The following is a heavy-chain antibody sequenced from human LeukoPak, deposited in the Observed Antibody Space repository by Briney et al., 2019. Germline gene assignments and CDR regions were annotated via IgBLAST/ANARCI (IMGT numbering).Heavy chain of an antibody. CDR3: VRGGWELDY. V-gene: IGHV3-7*01. J-gene: IGHJ4*02. CDR1: GFSVRDFW. D-gene: IGHD1-1*01. CDR2: IKEDRTAD. Sequence: GGSLRLSCAASGFSVRDFWMAWVRQAPGKGLEWVAHIKEDRTADYYVDSVKGRFSISKDDGKNSLHLQMNSLRVEDTAVYYCVRGGWELDYWGQGTLVTVSS.